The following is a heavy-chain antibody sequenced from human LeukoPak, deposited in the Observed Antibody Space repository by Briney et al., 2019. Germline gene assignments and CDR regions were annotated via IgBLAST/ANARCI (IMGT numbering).Heavy chain of an antibody. V-gene: IGHV1-2*02. CDR3: ARGGAFCSITTCHEFDH. D-gene: IGHD2-2*01. J-gene: IGHJ4*02. CDR2: TNPSTGGT. CDR1: GYTFTRSY. Sequence: ASVKVSCKTSGYTFTRSYLHWVRQVPGQGLEWTGWTNPSTGGTKSAQQFEGRVTMTRDTSNTTGYLELRSLRLDDTATYYCARGGAFCSITTCHEFDHWGQGTLVIVSS.